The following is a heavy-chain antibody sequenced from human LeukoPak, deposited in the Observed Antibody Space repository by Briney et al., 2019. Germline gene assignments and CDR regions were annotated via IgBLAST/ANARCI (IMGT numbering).Heavy chain of an antibody. CDR2: ISNYNGNT. CDR1: GYTFTSYG. V-gene: IGHV1-18*01. Sequence: ASVKVSCKASGYTFTSYGINWVRQAPGQGLEWMGWISNYNGNTKYGQKVQGRVTMTTDTSTSTVYMELRSLRSDDTAIYYCARDDGEYSSSSWGQGSLVTVSS. D-gene: IGHD6-6*01. J-gene: IGHJ5*02. CDR3: ARDDGEYSSSS.